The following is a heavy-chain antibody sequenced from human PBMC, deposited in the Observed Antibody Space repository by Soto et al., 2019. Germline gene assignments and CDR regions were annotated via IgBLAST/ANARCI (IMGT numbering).Heavy chain of an antibody. J-gene: IGHJ4*02. CDR1: GFTFSGYV. CDR3: VRVTIDYYFDY. CDR2: ISYDGSNV. V-gene: IGHV3-30-3*01. Sequence: GGSLRLSCAASGFTFSGYVMHWVRQAPGKGLEWVAVISYDGSNVYYADSVKGRFTISRDNSKNTLYLQMNSLRAEDTAVYYCVRVTIDYYFDYWGQGTLVTVSS. D-gene: IGHD3-3*01.